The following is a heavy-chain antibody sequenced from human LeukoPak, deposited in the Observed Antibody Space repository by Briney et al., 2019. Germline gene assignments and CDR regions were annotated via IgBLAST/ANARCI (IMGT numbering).Heavy chain of an antibody. CDR1: GYSISSGYY. CDR3: ARETSQKGAHYMDV. V-gene: IGHV4-61*01. Sequence: SETLSLTCTVSGYSISSGYYWSWIRQPPGKGLEWIGYIYYSGSTNYNPSLKSRVTISVDTSKNQFSLKLSSVTAADTAVYYCARETSQKGAHYMDVWGKGTTVTISS. CDR2: IYYSGST. D-gene: IGHD3-16*01. J-gene: IGHJ6*03.